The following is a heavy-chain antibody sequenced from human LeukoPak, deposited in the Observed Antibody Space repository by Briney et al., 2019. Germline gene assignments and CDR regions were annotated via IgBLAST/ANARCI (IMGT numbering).Heavy chain of an antibody. CDR3: ATAPYGDGDY. CDR1: GYTLTELS. Sequence: ASVKVSCKVSGYTLTELSMHWVRQAPGKGLEWMGGFDPEDGETIYAQKFQGRDTVTEDTSTDTAYMELSSLRSEDTAVYYCATAPYGDGDYWGQGTLVTVSS. D-gene: IGHD4-17*01. V-gene: IGHV1-24*01. J-gene: IGHJ4*02. CDR2: FDPEDGET.